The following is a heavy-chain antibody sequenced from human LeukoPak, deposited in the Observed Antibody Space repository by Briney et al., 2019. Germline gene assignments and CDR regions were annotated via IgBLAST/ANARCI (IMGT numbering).Heavy chain of an antibody. CDR1: GGTRSSYA. CDR3: ARDRIGYCSSTSCYGYFDY. V-gene: IGHV1-69*13. Sequence: AASVKVSCKDSGGTRSSYAISWVRQASGQGLEWMGGIIPIFGTANYAQKFQGRVTITADESTSTAYMELSSLRSEDTAVYYCARDRIGYCSSTSCYGYFDYWGQGTLVTVSS. J-gene: IGHJ4*02. CDR2: IIPIFGTA. D-gene: IGHD2-2*01.